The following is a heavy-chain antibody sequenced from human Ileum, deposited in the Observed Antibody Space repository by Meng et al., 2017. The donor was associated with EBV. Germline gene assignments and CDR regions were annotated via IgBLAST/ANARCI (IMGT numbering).Heavy chain of an antibody. V-gene: IGHV4-39*07. D-gene: IGHD2-8*02. Sequence: QESGPRLVKPADTLSLMCSVSGGAISRSNFYWGWVRQTPGKGLEWIASIHHSGSTYYNPSLRSRVTMSVDTSKNQFSLRLTSVTAADTALYFCTRECIDTTGAYERSDYWGQGSLVTVSS. CDR2: IHHSGST. J-gene: IGHJ4*02. CDR3: TRECIDTTGAYERSDY. CDR1: GGAISRSNFY.